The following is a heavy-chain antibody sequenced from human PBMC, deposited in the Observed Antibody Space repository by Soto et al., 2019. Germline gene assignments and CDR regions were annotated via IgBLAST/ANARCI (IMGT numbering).Heavy chain of an antibody. CDR3: AKDPRPNGYWDVDC. Sequence: GGSLRLSCAASGFTFTSFGIHWVRQAPGKGLEWVAVVSYDGIDENYADSVKGRFSISRDNSKNTVYLQMNSLRGEDTAVYYCAKDPRPNGYWDVDCWGQGTLVTVSS. V-gene: IGHV3-30*18. CDR2: VSYDGIDE. CDR1: GFTFTSFG. D-gene: IGHD5-12*01. J-gene: IGHJ4*02.